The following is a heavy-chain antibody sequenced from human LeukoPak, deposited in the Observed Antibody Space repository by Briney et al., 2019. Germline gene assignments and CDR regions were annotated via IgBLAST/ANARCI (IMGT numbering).Heavy chain of an antibody. V-gene: IGHV1-69*04. CDR2: IIPILVIA. Sequence: GASVKVSCKASGGTFSSYAISWVRRAPGQGLEWMGRIIPILVIANYAQKFQGRVTITADKSTSTAYMELSSLRSEDTAVYYCATLLYDSSGYYYFDYWGQGTLVTVSS. CDR1: GGTFSSYA. CDR3: ATLLYDSSGYYYFDY. J-gene: IGHJ4*02. D-gene: IGHD3-22*01.